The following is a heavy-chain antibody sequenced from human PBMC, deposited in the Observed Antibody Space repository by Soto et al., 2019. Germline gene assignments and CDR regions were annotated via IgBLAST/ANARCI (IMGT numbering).Heavy chain of an antibody. Sequence: GALRLSCAASGFTVSSNYMSWVRQAPGKGLEWVSVIYSGGSTYYADSVKGRFTISRDNSKNTLYLQVNSLRAEDTAVYYCARGITNAPSDSDFYYLCQGAVVPISS. CDR2: IYSGGST. CDR3: ARGITNAPSDSDFYY. D-gene: IGHD1-20*01. J-gene: IGHJ4*02. V-gene: IGHV3-66*01. CDR1: GFTVSSNY.